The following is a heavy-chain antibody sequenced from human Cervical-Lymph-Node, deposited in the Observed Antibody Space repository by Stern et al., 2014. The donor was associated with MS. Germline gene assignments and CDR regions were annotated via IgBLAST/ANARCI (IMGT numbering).Heavy chain of an antibody. CDR2: IYFTGTT. V-gene: IGHV4-39*02. Sequence: QVQLVESGPGLVKPSETLSLTCTVSGGSIISSDHYWGWVRQPPGKGLEWIGSIYFTGTTLYTPSLTRRVFISLDTSKNQFSLKVTSVTAADTAVYYCAREGSVVTTYAMDVWGQGTTVAVSS. D-gene: IGHD4-23*01. CDR3: AREGSVVTTYAMDV. J-gene: IGHJ6*02. CDR1: GGSIISSDHY.